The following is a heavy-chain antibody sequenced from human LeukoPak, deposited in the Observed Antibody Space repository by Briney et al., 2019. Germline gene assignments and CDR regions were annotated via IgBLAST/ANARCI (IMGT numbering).Heavy chain of an antibody. D-gene: IGHD6-19*01. CDR3: ARPLSGWPSHFDN. J-gene: IGHJ4*02. CDR1: EYGFPNYC. Sequence: GESLKISCKHSEYGFPNYCIGWVRQMPGKGLEWMGIIYPDDSDTRYSPSFQGQVTISADRSINTAYLQWSSLKAADTAMYYCARPLSGWPSHFDNWGQGTLVTVSS. CDR2: IYPDDSDT. V-gene: IGHV5-51*01.